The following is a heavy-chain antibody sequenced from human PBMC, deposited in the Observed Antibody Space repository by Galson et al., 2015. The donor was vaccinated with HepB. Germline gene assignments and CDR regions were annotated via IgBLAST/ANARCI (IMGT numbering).Heavy chain of an antibody. CDR3: AKANQPPGFGELFGDYYYGMDV. Sequence: SLRLSCAASGFTFSSYAMSWVRQAPGKGLEWVSAISGSGGSTYYADSVKGRFTISRDNSKNTLYLQMNSLRAEDTAVYYCAKANQPPGFGELFGDYYYGMDVWGQGTTVTVSS. CDR2: ISGSGGST. CDR1: GFTFSSYA. D-gene: IGHD3-10*01. J-gene: IGHJ6*02. V-gene: IGHV3-23*01.